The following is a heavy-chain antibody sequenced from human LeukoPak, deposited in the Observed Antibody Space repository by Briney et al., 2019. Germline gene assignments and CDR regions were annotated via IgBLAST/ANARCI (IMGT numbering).Heavy chain of an antibody. CDR3: AKDRTMTTVTTFDY. J-gene: IGHJ4*02. Sequence: PGGSLRLSCAASGFTFDDYAMHWVRQAPGKGLEWVSGISWNSGSIGYADSVKGRFTISRDNAKNSLYLQMNSLRAEDTALYYCAKDRTMTTVTTFDYWGQGTLVTVSS. V-gene: IGHV3-9*01. CDR1: GFTFDDYA. CDR2: ISWNSGSI. D-gene: IGHD4-17*01.